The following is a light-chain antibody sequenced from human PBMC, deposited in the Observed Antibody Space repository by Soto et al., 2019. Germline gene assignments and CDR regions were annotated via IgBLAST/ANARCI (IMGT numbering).Light chain of an antibody. CDR2: GAS. Sequence: EIVLTQSPGTLSLSPGERATLSCRASQSVNSNYLVWYQQKPGQAPRLLIYGASTRATGIPDRFSGSGSGTDFTLTITRLEPEDFAVYYCQQYGNSPWTFGQGTKVEIK. CDR1: QSVNSNY. J-gene: IGKJ1*01. CDR3: QQYGNSPWT. V-gene: IGKV3-20*01.